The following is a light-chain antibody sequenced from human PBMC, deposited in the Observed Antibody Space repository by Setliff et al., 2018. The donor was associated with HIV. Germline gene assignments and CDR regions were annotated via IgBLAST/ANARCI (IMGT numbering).Light chain of an antibody. Sequence: SALAQPASVSGSPGQSITISCTGTSSDVGTYNYVSWYQQHPGKAPKLMIYDVNNRPSGVSNRFSGSKSGNTASLTISGLQAEDEADYYCCSYTSSTPLYVFGTGTKVT. CDR3: CSYTSSTPLYV. J-gene: IGLJ1*01. CDR2: DVN. V-gene: IGLV2-14*03. CDR1: SSDVGTYNY.